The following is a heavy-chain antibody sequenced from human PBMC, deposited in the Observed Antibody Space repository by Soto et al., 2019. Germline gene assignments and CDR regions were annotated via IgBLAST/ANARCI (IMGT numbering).Heavy chain of an antibody. CDR1: GFILSNYA. CDR2: LSKDGANE. V-gene: IGHV3-23*01. D-gene: IGHD3-9*01. Sequence: GGSLRLSCTASGFILSNYAMNWVRQAPGKGLEWVSTLSKDGANEHYADSVKGRFTISRDGSKNTLYLQMNSLRAEDTAMYYCAKDPSTGSADYWGQGTQVTVSS. J-gene: IGHJ4*02. CDR3: AKDPSTGSADY.